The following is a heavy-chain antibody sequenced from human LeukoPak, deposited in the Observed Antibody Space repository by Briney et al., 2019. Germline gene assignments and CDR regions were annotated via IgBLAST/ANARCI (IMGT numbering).Heavy chain of an antibody. V-gene: IGHV1-8*01. CDR2: MNPNSGNT. J-gene: IGHJ6*03. CDR1: GYTFTSYD. D-gene: IGHD3-10*01. CDR3: ARTVFGGLSYYYYMDV. Sequence: ASVKVSCKASGYTFTSYDINWVRQATGQGLEWMGWMNPNSGNTGYAQKFQGRVTMTRNTSISTAYMELSSLRSEDTAVYYCARTVFGGLSYYYYMDVWGKGTTVTVSS.